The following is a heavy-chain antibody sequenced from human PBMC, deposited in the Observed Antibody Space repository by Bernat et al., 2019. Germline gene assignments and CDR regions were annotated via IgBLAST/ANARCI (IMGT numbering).Heavy chain of an antibody. J-gene: IGHJ4*02. D-gene: IGHD6-19*01. V-gene: IGHV3-11*05. CDR1: GFTFSDYY. CDR3: ASQWLDDYYDY. Sequence: QVQLVESGGGLVKPGGSLRLSCAASGFTFSDYYMSWIRQAPGKGLEWVSYISSSSTYTNYADSVEGRFNMSRDNAKNSRYLQMNSLRAEDTAVYYCASQWLDDYYDYWGQGTLVTVSS. CDR2: ISSSSTYT.